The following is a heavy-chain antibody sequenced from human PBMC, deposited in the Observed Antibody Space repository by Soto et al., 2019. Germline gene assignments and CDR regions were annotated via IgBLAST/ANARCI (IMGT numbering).Heavy chain of an antibody. J-gene: IGHJ4*02. D-gene: IGHD2-21*01. CDR2: VDPSDSDS. CDR1: GYSFTSYL. CDR3: ARILWASYYFDS. Sequence: LGESLKSSFRGSGYSFTSYLIGWVRQMRGKGLEWTGRVDPSDSDSNYRPSIQAHFTISADKSITTAYLQWNSLKASDTPMYHCARILWASYYFDSWVGGSLVAV. V-gene: IGHV5-10-1*01.